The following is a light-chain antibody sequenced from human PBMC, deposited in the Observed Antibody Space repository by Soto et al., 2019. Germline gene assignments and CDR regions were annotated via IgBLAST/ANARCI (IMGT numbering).Light chain of an antibody. Sequence: EVVLTQSPANLSLSPGDRATLSCRASQSLGNYLAWYQQKPGQAPRLLIYAASIRATGVPARFSGSGSGTEFTLTISSLQSDDFATYYCQQYDSYRTFGQGTKVDI. CDR1: QSLGNY. CDR3: QQYDSYRT. V-gene: IGKV3-15*01. CDR2: AAS. J-gene: IGKJ1*01.